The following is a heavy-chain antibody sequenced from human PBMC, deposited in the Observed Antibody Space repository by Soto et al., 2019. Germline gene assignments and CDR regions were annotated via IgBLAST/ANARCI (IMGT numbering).Heavy chain of an antibody. Sequence: GGSLRLSCAASGFTFSSCAMGWVRQAPGKGLEWVSDIIDSGGSTYYADSVKGRFTISRDNSKSTLYLQMNSLRAEDTAVYYCAKDLQPDIVVVVAATRGYYYHGMDVWGQGTTVTVSS. CDR3: AKDLQPDIVVVVAATRGYYYHGMDV. CDR1: GFTFSSCA. CDR2: IIDSGGST. V-gene: IGHV3-23*01. D-gene: IGHD2-15*01. J-gene: IGHJ6*02.